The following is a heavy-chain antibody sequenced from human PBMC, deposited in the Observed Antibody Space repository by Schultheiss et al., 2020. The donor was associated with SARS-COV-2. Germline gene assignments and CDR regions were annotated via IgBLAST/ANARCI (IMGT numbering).Heavy chain of an antibody. V-gene: IGHV1-18*01. CDR1: GYTFTSYG. D-gene: IGHD6-13*01. CDR2: ISAYNGNT. Sequence: ASVKVSCKASGYTFTSYGISWVRQAPGQGLEWMGWISAYNGNTNYAQKLQGRVTMTTDTSTSTAYMELRRLRSDDTAVYYCARGLLAAAGIYYYYYMDVWGKGTTVTVSS. CDR3: ARGLLAAAGIYYYYYMDV. J-gene: IGHJ6*03.